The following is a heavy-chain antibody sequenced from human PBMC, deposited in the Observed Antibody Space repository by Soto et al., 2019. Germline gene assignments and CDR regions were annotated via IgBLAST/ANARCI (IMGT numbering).Heavy chain of an antibody. CDR3: AKADYSYSWAPGDY. J-gene: IGHJ4*02. CDR1: RLTFSNYA. V-gene: IGHV3-23*01. Sequence: EVQVLESGGGLVQPGGSLRLSCVISRLTFSNYALNWVRQAPGKGLEWVSSISGSGDTTYYADSVKDRFTISRDKSKNTLYLQMNSLRVEDTALYYCAKADYSYSWAPGDYWGQGTLVTVSS. D-gene: IGHD6-13*01. CDR2: ISGSGDTT.